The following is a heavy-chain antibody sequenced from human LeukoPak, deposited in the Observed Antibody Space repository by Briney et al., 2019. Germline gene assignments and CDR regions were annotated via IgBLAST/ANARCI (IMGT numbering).Heavy chain of an antibody. J-gene: IGHJ5*02. CDR2: IIPILGIA. Sequence: ASVTVSCKASGGTFSSYAISWVRQAPGQGLEWMGRIIPILGIANYAQKFQGRVTITADKSTSTAYMELSSLRSEDTAVYYCARGRGAVAVLNWFDPWGQGTLVTVSS. V-gene: IGHV1-69*04. CDR1: GGTFSSYA. CDR3: ARGRGAVAVLNWFDP. D-gene: IGHD6-19*01.